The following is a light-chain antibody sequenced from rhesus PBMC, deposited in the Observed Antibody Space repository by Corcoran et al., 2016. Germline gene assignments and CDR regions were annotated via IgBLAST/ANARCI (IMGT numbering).Light chain of an antibody. J-gene: IGKJ3*01. Sequence: DIQMTQSPSSLSASVGDRVTITCRASENVNNYLNWDQQKPGKAPKLLIYKASTLQSGVPSRFSGSGSGTDYTVTISSLQPEDVATYYFQHGYGTPIFAFGPWTKLDIK. V-gene: IGKV1-74*01. CDR1: ENVNNY. CDR3: QHGYGTPIFA. CDR2: KAS.